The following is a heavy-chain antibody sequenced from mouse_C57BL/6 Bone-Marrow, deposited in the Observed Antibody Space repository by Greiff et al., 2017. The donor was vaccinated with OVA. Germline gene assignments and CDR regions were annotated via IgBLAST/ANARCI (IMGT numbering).Heavy chain of an antibody. CDR2: IDPENGDT. Sequence: VQLQQSGAELVRPGASVKLSCTASGFNIKDDYMHWVKQRPEQGLEWIGWIDPENGDTEYASKFQGKATITADTSANTAYLQLSSLTSEDPAVYYCTTSYDEGYYYAMDYWGQGTSVTVSS. V-gene: IGHV14-4*01. J-gene: IGHJ4*01. D-gene: IGHD2-12*01. CDR3: TTSYDEGYYYAMDY. CDR1: GFNIKDDY.